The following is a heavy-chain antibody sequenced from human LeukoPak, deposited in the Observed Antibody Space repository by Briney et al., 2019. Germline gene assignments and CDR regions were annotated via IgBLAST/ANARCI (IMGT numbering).Heavy chain of an antibody. CDR3: ARGKMATNRAAWFDP. J-gene: IGHJ5*02. Sequence: SETLSLTCAVYGGSFSGYYWSWIRQPPGKGLEWIGEINHSGSTNYNPSLKSRVTISVDTSKNQFSLKLSSVTAADTAVYYCARGKMATNRAAWFDPWGQGTLVTVSS. D-gene: IGHD5-24*01. CDR2: INHSGST. CDR1: GGSFSGYY. V-gene: IGHV4-34*01.